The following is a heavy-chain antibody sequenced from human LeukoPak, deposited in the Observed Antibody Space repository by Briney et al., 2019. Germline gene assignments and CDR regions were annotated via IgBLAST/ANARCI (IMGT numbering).Heavy chain of an antibody. D-gene: IGHD3-9*01. CDR3: AKDGLQYSEWLPPLNS. J-gene: IGHJ4*02. CDR2: ISGNAGST. V-gene: IGHV3-23*01. Sequence: PGGSLRLSCTASGFTLSSYAMSWVRQAPGKGLEWVSLISGNAGSTYYADSVKGRFTISRDITKNTLYLQMNSLRAEDTATYYCAKDGLQYSEWLPPLNSWGQGTLVTVSS. CDR1: GFTLSSYA.